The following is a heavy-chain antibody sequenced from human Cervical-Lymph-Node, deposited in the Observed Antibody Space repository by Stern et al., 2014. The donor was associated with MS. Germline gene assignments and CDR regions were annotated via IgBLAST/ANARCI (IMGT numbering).Heavy chain of an antibody. D-gene: IGHD1-7*01. CDR2: INPNSGGT. CDR1: GYTFTGQY. Sequence: QVQLVQSGAEVKKPGASVKVSCKASGYTFTGQYMHWVRQAPGQGLEWMGRINPNSGGTSYAQKFQGRVTMTRDTSINTASMELSRLTSDDTAMHYCARGLRGDWNYDAFDYWGQGTLVTVSS. V-gene: IGHV1-2*06. CDR3: ARGLRGDWNYDAFDY. J-gene: IGHJ4*02.